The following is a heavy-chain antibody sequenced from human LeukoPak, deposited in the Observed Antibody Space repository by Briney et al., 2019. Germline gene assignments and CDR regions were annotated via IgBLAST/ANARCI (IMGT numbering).Heavy chain of an antibody. CDR2: ISSSSSYI. V-gene: IGHV3-21*01. CDR1: GFTFSSYS. J-gene: IGHJ4*02. Sequence: GGSLRLSCAASGFTFSSYSMNWVRQAPGKGLEWVSSISSSSSYIYYADSVKGRFTISRDNAKNSLYLQMNSLRAEDTAVYYCARVEDYDFWSGLYYFDYWGQGTLITVSS. D-gene: IGHD3-3*01. CDR3: ARVEDYDFWSGLYYFDY.